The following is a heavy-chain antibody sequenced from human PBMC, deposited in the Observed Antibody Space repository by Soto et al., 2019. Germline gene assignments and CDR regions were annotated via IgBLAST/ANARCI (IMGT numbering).Heavy chain of an antibody. D-gene: IGHD3-10*01. Sequence: GGSLRLSCAASGFTFSSYGLHWVRQAPGKGLEWVAVIWYDVSHKNYADSVKGRFTISRDNFKNTLYLQMNSLRAEDTAVYYCARFDHGFGPGDHYYGMDVWGQGTTVTVSS. J-gene: IGHJ6*02. CDR3: ARFDHGFGPGDHYYGMDV. CDR1: GFTFSSYG. CDR2: IWYDVSHK. V-gene: IGHV3-33*01.